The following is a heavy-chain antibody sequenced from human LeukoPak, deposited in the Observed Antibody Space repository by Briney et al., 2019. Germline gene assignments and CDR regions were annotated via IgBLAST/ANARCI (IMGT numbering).Heavy chain of an antibody. V-gene: IGHV1-24*01. CDR3: ATGMATMGRAYYYYAMDV. J-gene: IGHJ6*02. D-gene: IGHD5-24*01. CDR2: FDPEDDET. Sequence: ASVKVSCKVSGYTLTELPIRWVRQAPGKGLEWMGSFDPEDDETLYAQKFQGRVTMTEDTSTDTAYMELSSLRSEDTAVYYCATGMATMGRAYYYYAMDVWGQGTTVTVSS. CDR1: GYTLTELP.